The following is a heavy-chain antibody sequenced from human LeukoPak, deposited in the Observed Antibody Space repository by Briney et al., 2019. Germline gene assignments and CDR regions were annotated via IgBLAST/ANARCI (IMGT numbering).Heavy chain of an antibody. CDR1: GGSISSSNYY. J-gene: IGHJ5*02. CDR3: ARHAHYDFVTGLFDP. V-gene: IGHV4-39*01. CDR2: IYYSGNT. Sequence: SETLSLTCTVSGGSISSSNYYWGWIRQPPGKGLEWIGSIYYSGNTYYNPSLKSRVTISVDTSKTHFSLNLNSVTAADTAMYYCARHAHYDFVTGLFDPWGQGTLVTVSS. D-gene: IGHD3-3*01.